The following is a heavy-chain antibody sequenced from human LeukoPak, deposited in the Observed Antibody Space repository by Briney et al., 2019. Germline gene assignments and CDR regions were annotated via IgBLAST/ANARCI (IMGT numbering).Heavy chain of an antibody. V-gene: IGHV1-69*05. Sequence: SVKVSCKASGGTFSSHAISWVRQAPGQGLEWMGGIIPIFGTANYAQKFQGRVTITTDESTSTAYMELSSLRSEDTAVYYCARDMVKASGYYPTLDYWGQGTLVTVSS. J-gene: IGHJ4*02. CDR3: ARDMVKASGYYPTLDY. CDR1: GGTFSSHA. CDR2: IIPIFGTA. D-gene: IGHD3-22*01.